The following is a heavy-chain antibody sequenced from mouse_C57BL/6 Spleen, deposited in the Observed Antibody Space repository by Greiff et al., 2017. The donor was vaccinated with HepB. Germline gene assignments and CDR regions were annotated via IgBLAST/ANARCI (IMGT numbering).Heavy chain of an antibody. CDR3: AREGSNYRGFFAY. V-gene: IGHV2-2*01. CDR2: IWSGGST. J-gene: IGHJ3*01. CDR1: GFSLTSYG. D-gene: IGHD2-5*01. Sequence: VQRVESGPGLVQPSQSLSIPCTVSGFSLTSYGVHWVRQSPGKGLEWLGVIWSGGSTDYNAAFISRLSISKDNSKSQVFFKMNSLQADDTAIYYWAREGSNYRGFFAYWGQGTLVTVSA.